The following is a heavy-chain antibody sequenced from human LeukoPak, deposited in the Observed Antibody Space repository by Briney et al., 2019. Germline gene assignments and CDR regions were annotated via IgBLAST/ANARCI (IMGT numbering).Heavy chain of an antibody. CDR3: ARVFHYEVDY. V-gene: IGHV4-31*03. J-gene: IGHJ4*02. CDR1: GGSISSGGYY. CDR2: IYYSGST. D-gene: IGHD3-22*01. Sequence: SETLSLTCTVSGGSISSGGYYWSWIRQHPGKGLEWIGYIYYSGSTYYNPSLKSRVTISVDTSKNQFSLKLSSVTAADTAVYYCARVFHYEVDYWGQGTLVTVSS.